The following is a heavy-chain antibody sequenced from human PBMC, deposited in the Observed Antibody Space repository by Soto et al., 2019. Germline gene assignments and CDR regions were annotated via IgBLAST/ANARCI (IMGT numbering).Heavy chain of an antibody. CDR3: ARIAWITMVRGVTIPDAFYI. D-gene: IGHD3-10*01. J-gene: IGHJ3*02. V-gene: IGHV1-18*01. Sequence: ASVKVSCKASGYTFTSYGISWVRQAPGQGLEWMRWISAYNGNTKYAQKLQGRVTMTTDTYTSTAYMELRSLRSDDTAVYYCARIAWITMVRGVTIPDAFYIWGQGTMVTVSS. CDR1: GYTFTSYG. CDR2: ISAYNGNT.